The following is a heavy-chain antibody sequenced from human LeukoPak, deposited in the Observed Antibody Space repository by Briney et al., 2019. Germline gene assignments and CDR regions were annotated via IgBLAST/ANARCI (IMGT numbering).Heavy chain of an antibody. CDR2: IKQDGSEK. J-gene: IGHJ5*02. CDR1: GFTFSSYW. CDR3: ARRPLYDSSGYAFDP. Sequence: PGGSLRLSCAASGFTFSSYWMSLVRQAPGKGLEWVANIKQDGSEKYYVDSVKGRFTISRDNAKNSLYLQMNSLRAEDTAVYYCARRPLYDSSGYAFDPWGQGTLVTVSS. D-gene: IGHD3-22*01. V-gene: IGHV3-7*01.